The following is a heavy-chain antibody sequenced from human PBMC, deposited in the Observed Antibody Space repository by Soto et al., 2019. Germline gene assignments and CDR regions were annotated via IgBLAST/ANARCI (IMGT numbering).Heavy chain of an antibody. J-gene: IGHJ4*02. CDR3: ARGINYDFWSGYYLGVDY. V-gene: IGHV1-8*02. CDR2: MNPNSGNT. CDR1: GYTFTSYS. Sequence: ASVKVSCKASGYTFTSYSINWVRQATGQGLEWMGWMNPNSGNTGYAQKFQGRVTMTRNTSISTAYMELSRLRSEDTAVYYCARGINYDFWSGYYLGVDYWGQGTLVTVSS. D-gene: IGHD3-3*01.